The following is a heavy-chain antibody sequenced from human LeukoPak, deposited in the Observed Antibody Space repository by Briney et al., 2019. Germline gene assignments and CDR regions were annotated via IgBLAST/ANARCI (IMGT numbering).Heavy chain of an antibody. CDR1: GYSISSGYY. Sequence: PSETLSLTCTVSGYSISSGYYWGWIRQPPGKGLEWIWRIYTSGSTNYNPSLKSRVTMAVDTSKNQFSLKLSSVTAADTAVYYCARESDVDIVANNAFDIWGQGTMVTVSS. V-gene: IGHV4-38-2*02. CDR2: IYTSGST. D-gene: IGHD5-12*01. J-gene: IGHJ3*02. CDR3: ARESDVDIVANNAFDI.